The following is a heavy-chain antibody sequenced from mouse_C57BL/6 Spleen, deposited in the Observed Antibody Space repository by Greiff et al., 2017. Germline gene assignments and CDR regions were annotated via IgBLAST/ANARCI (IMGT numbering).Heavy chain of an antibody. Sequence: EVQRVESGPGLVKPSQSLSLTCSVTGYSITSGYYWNWIRQFPGNKLEWMGYISYDGSNNYNPSLKNRISITRDTSKNQFFLKLNSVTTEDTATYYCASYYRAMDYWGQGTSVTVSS. D-gene: IGHD2-1*01. V-gene: IGHV3-6*01. J-gene: IGHJ4*01. CDR2: ISYDGSN. CDR1: GYSITSGYY. CDR3: ASYYRAMDY.